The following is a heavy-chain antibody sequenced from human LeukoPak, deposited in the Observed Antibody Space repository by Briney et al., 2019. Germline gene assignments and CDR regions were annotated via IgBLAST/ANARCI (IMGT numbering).Heavy chain of an antibody. V-gene: IGHV4-59*04. CDR2: IYYSGST. J-gene: IGHJ4*02. CDR3: QSRFLEWLLDY. CDR1: GGSISSYY. Sequence: SETLSLTCTDSGGSISSYYWSWIRQPPGKGLEWIGNIYYSGSTYYNPSLKSRVSISVDTSKNQFSLKLSSVTAADTAVYYCQSRFLEWLLDYWGQGTLVTVSS. D-gene: IGHD3-3*01.